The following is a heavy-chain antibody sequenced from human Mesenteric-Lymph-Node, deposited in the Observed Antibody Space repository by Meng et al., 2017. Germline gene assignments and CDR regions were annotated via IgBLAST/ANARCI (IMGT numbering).Heavy chain of an antibody. CDR3: AREASKATRRYYYYGKDV. J-gene: IGHJ6*02. Sequence: ASVKVSCKASGYTFTSYDINWVRQATGQGLEWMGWMNPNSGNTGYAQKFQGRVTMTRNTSISTAYMELSSLRSEDTAVYYCAREASKATRRYYYYGKDVWGQGTTVTVSS. CDR2: MNPNSGNT. V-gene: IGHV1-8*02. CDR1: GYTFTSYD. D-gene: IGHD4-11*01.